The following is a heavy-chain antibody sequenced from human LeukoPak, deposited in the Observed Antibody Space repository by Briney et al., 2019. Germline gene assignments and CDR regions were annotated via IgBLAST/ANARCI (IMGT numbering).Heavy chain of an antibody. CDR1: GGSFSGYY. CDR2: INHSGST. Sequence: SETLSLTCAVYGGSFSGYYWSWIRQPPGKGLEWIGEINHSGSTNYKPSLKSRVTISVDTSKNQFSLKLSSVTAADTAVYYCARVGGIRGGQYFDYWGQGTLVTVSS. V-gene: IGHV4-34*01. CDR3: ARVGGIRGGQYFDY. D-gene: IGHD3-10*01. J-gene: IGHJ4*02.